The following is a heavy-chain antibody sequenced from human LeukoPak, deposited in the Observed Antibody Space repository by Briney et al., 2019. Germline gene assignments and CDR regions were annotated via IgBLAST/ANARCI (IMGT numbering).Heavy chain of an antibody. D-gene: IGHD6-19*01. CDR2: INPNSGVT. CDR3: ARARGSLAVAGGELDY. J-gene: IGHJ4*02. V-gene: IGHV1-2*02. Sequence: ASVKVSCKASGYTFIGYYMHWVRQAPGQGLEWIGWINPNSGVTNYAQKFQGRVTMTRDTSINTAYMEVSSLRSDDTAVYYCARARGSLAVAGGELDYWGQGILVTVSS. CDR1: GYTFIGYY.